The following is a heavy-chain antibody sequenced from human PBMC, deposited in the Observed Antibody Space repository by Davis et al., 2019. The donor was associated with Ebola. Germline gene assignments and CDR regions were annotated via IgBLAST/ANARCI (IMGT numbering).Heavy chain of an antibody. V-gene: IGHV1-2*02. CDR2: INPNSGGT. CDR1: GYSFTGYY. J-gene: IGHJ4*02. Sequence: AASVKVSCKASGYSFTGYYMHWVRQAPGQGLEWMAWINPNSGGTDYAQKFQGRVTMTRDTSITTAYMELSNLRSDDTALYYCATTPRDSSWYYFDYWGQGTLVTVSS. D-gene: IGHD6-13*01. CDR3: ATTPRDSSWYYFDY.